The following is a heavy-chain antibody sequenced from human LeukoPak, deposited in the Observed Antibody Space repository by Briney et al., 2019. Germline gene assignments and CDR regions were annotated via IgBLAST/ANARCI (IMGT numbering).Heavy chain of an antibody. D-gene: IGHD4-17*01. CDR2: INHSGST. Sequence: SETLSLTCAVYGGSFSGYYWSWIRQPPGKGLEWIGDINHSGSTNYNPSLKSRVTISVDTSKNQFSLKLSSVTAADTAVYYCARRFTNDDYPQESYYFDYWGQGTLVTVSS. J-gene: IGHJ4*02. V-gene: IGHV4-34*01. CDR3: ARRFTNDDYPQESYYFDY. CDR1: GGSFSGYY.